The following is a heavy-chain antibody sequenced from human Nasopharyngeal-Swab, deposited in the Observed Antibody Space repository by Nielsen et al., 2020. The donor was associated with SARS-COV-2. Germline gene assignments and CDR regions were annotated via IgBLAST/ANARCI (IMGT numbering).Heavy chain of an antibody. D-gene: IGHD3-3*01. J-gene: IGHJ4*02. CDR2: ISYDGSNK. CDR3: ARDGPNFGVGEGNYFDY. Sequence: WIRQPPGKGLEWVAVISYDGSNKYYADSVKGRFTISRDNSKNTLYLQMNSLRAEDTAVYYCARDGPNFGVGEGNYFDYWGQGTRVTVSS. V-gene: IGHV3-30-3*01.